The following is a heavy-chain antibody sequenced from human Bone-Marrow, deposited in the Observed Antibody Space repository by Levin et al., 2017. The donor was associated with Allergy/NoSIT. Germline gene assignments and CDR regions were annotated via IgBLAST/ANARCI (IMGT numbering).Heavy chain of an antibody. CDR1: GVTFRSYG. CDR3: VKEGSKDYVAFDN. CDR2: TSYDGSLK. D-gene: IGHD4-17*01. J-gene: IGHJ3*02. Sequence: GESLKISCAASGVTFRSYGMHWVRQAPGKGLEWVAYTSYDGSLKSYADSVKGRFTISRDNSKNSLFLQMNSLTAEDTAVYYCVKEGSKDYVAFDNWGQGTMVTVSS. V-gene: IGHV3-30*18.